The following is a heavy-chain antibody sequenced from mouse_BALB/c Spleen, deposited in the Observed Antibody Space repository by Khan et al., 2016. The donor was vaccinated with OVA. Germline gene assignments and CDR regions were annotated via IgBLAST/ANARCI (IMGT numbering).Heavy chain of an antibody. V-gene: IGHV2-6-4*01. CDR2: IWGGGGT. Sequence: QVQLKQSGPGLVVPSQSLSSTCTVSGFSLSRYNIHWVRQPPGKGLEWLGVIWGGGGTDYNSTLKSRLSISKDNSKSQVFLKMNSLQTDDTAMYYWTRAYYRYDGYYAMDYWGQGTSVTVSS. J-gene: IGHJ4*01. CDR1: GFSLSRYN. D-gene: IGHD2-14*01. CDR3: TRAYYRYDGYYAMDY.